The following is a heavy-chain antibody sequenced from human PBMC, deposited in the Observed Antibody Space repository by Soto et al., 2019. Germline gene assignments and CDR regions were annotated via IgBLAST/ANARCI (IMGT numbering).Heavy chain of an antibody. D-gene: IGHD1-1*01. J-gene: IGHJ5*02. CDR1: GFSISRSA. Sequence: QVQLVESGGGVVQPGRSLRLSCAASGFSISRSAMHWVRQAPGKGLEWVAVIAYDGSNRWYADSAKCRFPISRDNSKNTVYLQMSSLRGEDTAVYYCARDLQAGTDNVNWFAPWGQGTLVTVSS. CDR2: IAYDGSNR. V-gene: IGHV3-30*04. CDR3: ARDLQAGTDNVNWFAP.